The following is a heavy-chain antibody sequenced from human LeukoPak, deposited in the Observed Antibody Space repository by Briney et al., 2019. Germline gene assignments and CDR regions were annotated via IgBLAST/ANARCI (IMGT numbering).Heavy chain of an antibody. D-gene: IGHD3-22*01. CDR3: AKDGYTIMIVVVITSYYFDY. CDR1: GFTFSSYG. Sequence: GGSLRLSCAASGFTFSSYGMSWVRQAPGKGLEWVSAISGSGGSTYYADSVKGRFTISRDNSKNTLYLQMNSLRAEDTAVYYCAKDGYTIMIVVVITSYYFDYWGQGTLVTVSS. CDR2: ISGSGGST. J-gene: IGHJ4*02. V-gene: IGHV3-23*01.